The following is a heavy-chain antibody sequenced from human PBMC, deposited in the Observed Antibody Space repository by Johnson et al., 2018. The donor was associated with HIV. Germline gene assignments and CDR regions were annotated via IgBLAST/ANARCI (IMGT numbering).Heavy chain of an antibody. J-gene: IGHJ3*02. V-gene: IGHV3-7*01. CDR2: IKQDGSEK. Sequence: VQLVESGGGLVQPGGSLRLSCAASGFTFSSYWMSWVRQAPGKGLEWVANIKQDGSEKYYLDSVKGRFTISRDNAKKSLYLQMDSLRVEDTAMYYCATHLSDFDDTLTDDAFDIWGQGTMVTVSS. CDR3: ATHLSDFDDTLTDDAFDI. CDR1: GFTFSSYW. D-gene: IGHD4-17*01.